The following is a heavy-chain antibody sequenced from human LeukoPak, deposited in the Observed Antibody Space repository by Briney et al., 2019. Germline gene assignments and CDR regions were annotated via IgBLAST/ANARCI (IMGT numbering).Heavy chain of an antibody. CDR3: AKYGSGSYYKGLS. CDR1: GGSFSGYY. CDR2: ISASGGST. V-gene: IGHV3-23*01. J-gene: IGHJ5*02. D-gene: IGHD3-10*01. Sequence: ETLSLTCAVYGGSFSGYYWSWVRQAPGKGLEWVSTISASGGSTYYADSVKGRFTIPRDNSKNTLYLQMNSLRAEDTAVYYCAKYGSGSYYKGLSWGQGTLVTVSS.